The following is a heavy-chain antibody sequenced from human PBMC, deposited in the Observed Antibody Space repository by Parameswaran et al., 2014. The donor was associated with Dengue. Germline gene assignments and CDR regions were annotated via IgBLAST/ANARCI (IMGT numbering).Heavy chain of an antibody. CDR2: FYHSGST. D-gene: IGHD6-19*01. CDR3: ARSTVAGDFDY. Sequence: VRQAPGKGLEWIGEFYHSGSTNYNPSLGSRVTISIDKSKNQFSLQLISVTAADTAIYYCARSTVAGDFDYWGRGALVTVSS. J-gene: IGHJ4*02. V-gene: IGHV4-4*02.